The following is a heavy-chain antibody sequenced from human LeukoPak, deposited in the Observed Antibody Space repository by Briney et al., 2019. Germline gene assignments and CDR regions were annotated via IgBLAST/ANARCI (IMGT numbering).Heavy chain of an antibody. J-gene: IGHJ5*02. CDR2: INPSGGST. Sequence: ASVKVSCKASGYTFTSYYMHWVRQAPGQGLEWMGIINPSGGSTSYAQKFQGRVTMTTDTSTSTAYMELRSLRSDDTAVYYCARGLGSSWTPSWFDPWGQGTLVTVSS. CDR3: ARGLGSSWTPSWFDP. CDR1: GYTFTSYY. V-gene: IGHV1-46*01. D-gene: IGHD6-13*01.